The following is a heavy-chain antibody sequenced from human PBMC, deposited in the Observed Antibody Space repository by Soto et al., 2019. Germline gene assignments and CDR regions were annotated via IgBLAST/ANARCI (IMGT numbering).Heavy chain of an antibody. Sequence: SETLSLTCTVSGGSLSSYYWTWIRQSPGKGLEWIGYVYFSGNTNYNPSLKSRVAISIDTSKNQFSLRLASVTAADTAFYYCGSVRPSGYVLSWGQGTLVTVSS. CDR3: GSVRPSGYVLS. V-gene: IGHV4-59*01. J-gene: IGHJ5*02. D-gene: IGHD6-25*01. CDR1: GGSLSSYY. CDR2: VYFSGNT.